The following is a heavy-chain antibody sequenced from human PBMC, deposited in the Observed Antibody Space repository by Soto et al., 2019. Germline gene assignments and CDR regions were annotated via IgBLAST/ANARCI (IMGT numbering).Heavy chain of an antibody. CDR2: IHSGGTT. D-gene: IGHD1-26*01. CDR3: ARGPSGDKVDS. Sequence: QVQLQEPGPRLVEPSHTLSLTCTVSGASISNGYYSWSWIRQSPGTGLEWIGHIHSGGTTYSNPSLKSRLTISVDMAKNQFSLKLSSLTAADTAVYYCARGPSGDKVDSWGQGTLVTVSS. V-gene: IGHV4-30-4*01. J-gene: IGHJ4*02. CDR1: GASISNGYYS.